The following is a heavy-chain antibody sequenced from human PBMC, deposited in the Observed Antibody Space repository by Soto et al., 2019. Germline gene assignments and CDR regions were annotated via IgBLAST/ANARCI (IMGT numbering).Heavy chain of an antibody. CDR1: GYSFHNYG. Sequence: QVQLVQSGPEVKKPGASVKVSCKTSGYSFHNYGIIWVRQAPGQGLEWMGWISGQIAKTNYAQKFQGKVTMTTDTPTSTAYMELSTLTSDDTAMYYCARGPPSGSFSLTPRYWGQGTLVTVSS. CDR2: ISGQIAKT. CDR3: ARGPPSGSFSLTPRY. J-gene: IGHJ4*02. D-gene: IGHD1-26*01. V-gene: IGHV1-18*04.